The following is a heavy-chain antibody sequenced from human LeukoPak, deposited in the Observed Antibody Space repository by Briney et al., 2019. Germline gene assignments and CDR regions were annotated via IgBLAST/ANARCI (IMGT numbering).Heavy chain of an antibody. Sequence: SETLSLTCAVYGGSFSGYYWSWIRQPPGKGLEWIGEINHSGSTNYNPSLKSRVTISVDTSKNQFSLKMSSVNAADTAVYYCAGARLLTTVPADKAGDWFEPGGQGTPVTVSS. J-gene: IGHJ5*02. CDR1: GGSFSGYY. V-gene: IGHV4-34*01. CDR2: INHSGST. CDR3: AGARLLTTVPADKAGDWFEP. D-gene: IGHD2-2*01.